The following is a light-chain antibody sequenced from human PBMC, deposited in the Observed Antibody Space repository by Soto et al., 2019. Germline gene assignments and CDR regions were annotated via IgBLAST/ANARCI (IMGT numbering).Light chain of an antibody. J-gene: IGLJ2*01. CDR3: FLSYSGARKV. CDR1: TGAVTSGHY. V-gene: IGLV7-46*01. CDR2: DTS. Sequence: QTVVTQEPSLTVSPGGTVTLTCGSSTGAVTSGHYPYWFQQKPGQAPRTLIYDTSNKHSWTPARFSGSLLGGKAALTLSGAQPEDEAEYYCFLSYSGARKVFGGGTKVTVL.